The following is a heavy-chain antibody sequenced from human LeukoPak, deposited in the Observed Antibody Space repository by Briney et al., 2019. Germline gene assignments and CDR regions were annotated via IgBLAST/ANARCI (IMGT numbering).Heavy chain of an antibody. CDR2: ISDSGGST. J-gene: IGHJ3*02. CDR3: AKDRTVTMFSDDAFHI. Sequence: GGSLRLSCAASGFTFRSYAMSWVRQAPGKGLEWVSSISDSGGSTYYADSVKGRLTISRDNSKNTLYLQMNSLRAEDTAVYYCAKDRTVTMFSDDAFHIWTERTMLTVSS. V-gene: IGHV3-23*01. D-gene: IGHD4-17*01. CDR1: GFTFRSYA.